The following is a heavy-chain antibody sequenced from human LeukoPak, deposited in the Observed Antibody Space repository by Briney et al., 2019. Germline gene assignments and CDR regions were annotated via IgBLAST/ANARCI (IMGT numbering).Heavy chain of an antibody. CDR1: GFTFSSYS. D-gene: IGHD4-17*01. Sequence: PGGSLRLSCAASGFTFSSYSMNWVRQAPGKGLEWVSSISSSSSYIYYADSVKGRFTISRDNAKNSLYLQMNSLRAEDTAVYYCARYYGDYPCADYWGQGTLVTVSS. V-gene: IGHV3-21*01. CDR3: ARYYGDYPCADY. J-gene: IGHJ4*02. CDR2: ISSSSSYI.